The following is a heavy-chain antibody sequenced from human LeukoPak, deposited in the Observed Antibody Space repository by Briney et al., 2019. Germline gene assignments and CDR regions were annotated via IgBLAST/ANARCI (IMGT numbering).Heavy chain of an antibody. Sequence: PGGSLRLSCAASGFTFSSYGMHWVRQAPGKGLEWVSAISGSGGSTYYADSVKGRFTISRDNSKNTLYLQMNSLRAEDTAVYYCAKDRSRYSSGASNYWGQGTLVTVSS. J-gene: IGHJ4*02. CDR2: ISGSGGST. CDR3: AKDRSRYSSGASNY. V-gene: IGHV3-23*01. D-gene: IGHD6-19*01. CDR1: GFTFSSYG.